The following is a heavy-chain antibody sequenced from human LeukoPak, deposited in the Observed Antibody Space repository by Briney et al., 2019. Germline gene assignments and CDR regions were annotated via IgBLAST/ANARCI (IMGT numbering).Heavy chain of an antibody. D-gene: IGHD1-14*01. CDR1: GYTFTSYD. CDR3: QSGPPEWVFDL. CDR2: MSPNSGNT. V-gene: IGHV1-8*01. Sequence: ASVTVSCKASGYTFTSYDINWVRQAPGQGLEWMGWMSPNSGNTDYAQKLKGRVTITRDTSISTAYLQLNSLRAEDTAVYYCQSGPPEWVFDLWGGGTVVTVS. J-gene: IGHJ2*01.